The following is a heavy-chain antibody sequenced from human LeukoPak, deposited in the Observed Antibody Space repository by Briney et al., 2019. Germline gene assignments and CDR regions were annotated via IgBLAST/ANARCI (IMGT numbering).Heavy chain of an antibody. CDR2: IWYDGSNK. J-gene: IGHJ4*02. D-gene: IGHD4-17*01. CDR1: GFTFSSYG. CDR3: ASMTTVSGIDF. V-gene: IGHV3-33*01. Sequence: GGSLRLSCAASGFTFSSYGMHWVRQAPGKGLEWVAVIWYDGSNKYYADSVKGRFTISRDNSKNTLYLQMNSLSAEDTAVYYCASMTTVSGIDFWGQGTLVTVSS.